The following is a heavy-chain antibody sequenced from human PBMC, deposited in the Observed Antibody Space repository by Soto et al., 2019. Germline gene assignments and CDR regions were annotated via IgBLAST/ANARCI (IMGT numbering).Heavy chain of an antibody. V-gene: IGHV1-69*13. J-gene: IGHJ4*02. CDR2: ISAYNGNT. D-gene: IGHD1-26*01. CDR3: ARATYSGRYYQNYYFDY. CDR1: GGTFSSYA. Sequence: SVKVSCKASGGTFSSYAISWVRQAPGQGLEWMGWISAYNGNTNYAQKFQDRLTLTADESTSTAYMELSSLRSEDTAVYYCARATYSGRYYQNYYFDYWGQGSLVTVSS.